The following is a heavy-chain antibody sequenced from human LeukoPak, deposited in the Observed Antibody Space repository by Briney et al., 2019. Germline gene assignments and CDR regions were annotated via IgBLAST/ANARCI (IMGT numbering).Heavy chain of an antibody. J-gene: IGHJ4*02. CDR2: VYTSEYT. D-gene: IGHD3-16*01. CDR1: GVSSYY. Sequence: SETLSLTCSVSGVSSYYWGWIRQPPGKGLEWIGSVYTSEYTYYSSALKGRVNISVDTPNKQFSLKLSSVTAADTAVYYCAREGGSPPGITPYRYFDYWGQGTLVTVSS. CDR3: AREGGSPPGITPYRYFDY. V-gene: IGHV4-39*07.